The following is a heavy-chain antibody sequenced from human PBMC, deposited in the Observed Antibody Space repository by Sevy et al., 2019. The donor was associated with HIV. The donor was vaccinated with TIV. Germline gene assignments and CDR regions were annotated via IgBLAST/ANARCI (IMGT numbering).Heavy chain of an antibody. J-gene: IGHJ4*02. CDR3: ARSNGLPRHYFDY. CDR1: GFTFNSYA. V-gene: IGHV3-48*02. Sequence: GESLKISCVASGFTFNSYAMAWVRQAPGKGLEWVSYIGSTSSNRYYADSVRGRFTISRDNAKNSLYLQMKSLRDEDTAVYYCARSNGLPRHYFDYWGQGALVTVSS. CDR2: IGSTSSNR. D-gene: IGHD4-17*01.